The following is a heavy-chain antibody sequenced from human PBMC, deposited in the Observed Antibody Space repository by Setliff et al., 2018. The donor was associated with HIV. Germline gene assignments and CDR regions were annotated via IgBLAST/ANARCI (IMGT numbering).Heavy chain of an antibody. CDR1: GYSLTDLS. CDR2: FDPEDGET. V-gene: IGHV1-24*01. CDR3: ATIRAYYYDSSGQEYFQY. Sequence: GASVKVSCKVSGYSLTDLSIHWVRQAPGKGLEWMGGFDPEDGETVYAQKLQGRVTMTEDTSTDTAYMELSGLRSEDTAMYYCATIRAYYYDSSGQEYFQYWGHGTLVTVSS. J-gene: IGHJ1*01. D-gene: IGHD3-22*01.